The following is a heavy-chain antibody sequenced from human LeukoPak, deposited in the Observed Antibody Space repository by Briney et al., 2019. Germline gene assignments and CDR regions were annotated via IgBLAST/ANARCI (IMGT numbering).Heavy chain of an antibody. CDR2: IYYSGST. D-gene: IGHD3-10*01. CDR3: ARDSYYGSGSYYFDY. Sequence: SETLSLTCTVSGGSVSSGSYYWSWIRQPPGTGLEWIGYIYYSGSTNYNPSLKSRVTISVDTSKNQFSLKLSSVTAADTAVYYCARDSYYGSGSYYFDYWGQGTLVTVSS. V-gene: IGHV4-61*01. J-gene: IGHJ4*02. CDR1: GGSVSSGSYY.